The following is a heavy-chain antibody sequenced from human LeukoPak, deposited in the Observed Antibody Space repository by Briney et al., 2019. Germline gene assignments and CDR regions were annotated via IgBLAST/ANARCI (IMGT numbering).Heavy chain of an antibody. CDR1: GVTFSSYA. J-gene: IGHJ5*02. V-gene: IGHV1-69*04. CDR2: IIPILGIA. CDR3: ARDLWFGESESGWFDP. D-gene: IGHD3-10*01. Sequence: ASVKVSCKASGVTFSSYAISWVRQAPGQGLEWMGRIIPILGIANYAQKFQGRVTITADKSTSTAYMELSSLRSEDTAVYYCARDLWFGESESGWFDPWGQGTLVTVSS.